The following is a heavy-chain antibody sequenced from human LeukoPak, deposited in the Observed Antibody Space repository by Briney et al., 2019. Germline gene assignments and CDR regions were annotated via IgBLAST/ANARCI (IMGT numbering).Heavy chain of an antibody. Sequence: SETLSLTCTVSGGSISSSSYYWGWIRQPPGKGLEWIGSIYYSGSTYYNPSLKSRVTISVDTSKNQFSLKLSSVTAADTAVYYCARGGIAAAGTRGPYYFDYWGQGTLVTVSS. D-gene: IGHD6-13*01. V-gene: IGHV4-39*01. CDR1: GGSISSSSYY. CDR2: IYYSGST. CDR3: ARGGIAAAGTRGPYYFDY. J-gene: IGHJ4*02.